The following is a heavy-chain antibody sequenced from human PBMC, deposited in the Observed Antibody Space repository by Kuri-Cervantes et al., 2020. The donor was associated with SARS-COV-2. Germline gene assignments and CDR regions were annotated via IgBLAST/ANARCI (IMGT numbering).Heavy chain of an antibody. CDR2: ISSSSSTI. CDR1: EFTFSSYS. J-gene: IGHJ6*02. CDR3: ARDGSDDFWSGHELGMDV. D-gene: IGHD3-3*01. V-gene: IGHV3-48*02. Sequence: GESLKISCAASEFTFSSYSMNWVRQAPGKGLEWVSYISSSSSTIYYADSVKGRFTISRDNAKNSLYLQMNSLRDEDTAVYYCARDGSDDFWSGHELGMDVWGQGTTVTVSS.